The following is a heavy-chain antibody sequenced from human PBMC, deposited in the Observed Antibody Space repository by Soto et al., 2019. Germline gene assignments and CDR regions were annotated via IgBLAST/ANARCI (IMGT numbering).Heavy chain of an antibody. CDR2: MYNTGST. Sequence: PSETLSLTCTVSGGSISWYYWSWIRQPPGKGLEWIGYMYNTGSTVYNPSFKSRVTISVDTSKNQFSLKLNSVTAADTAVYYCARDLWGYCGTDCYPLDVWGQGTTVTVSS. J-gene: IGHJ6*02. D-gene: IGHD2-21*02. V-gene: IGHV4-59*01. CDR1: GGSISWYY. CDR3: ARDLWGYCGTDCYPLDV.